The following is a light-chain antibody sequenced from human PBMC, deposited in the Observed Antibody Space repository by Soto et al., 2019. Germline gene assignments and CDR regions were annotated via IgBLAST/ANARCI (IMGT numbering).Light chain of an antibody. J-gene: IGKJ2*01. CDR1: QSVSSSY. CDR2: GAS. V-gene: IGKV3-20*01. CDR3: HRYGSSPYT. Sequence: EIALTQSPGTLSLSPGERATLSCRASQSVSSSYLAWYQQKPGQAPRLLIYGASSRATGIPDRFSGSGSGKDFRLTISILELEDFAVCDCHRYGSSPYTFGQGTKLEI.